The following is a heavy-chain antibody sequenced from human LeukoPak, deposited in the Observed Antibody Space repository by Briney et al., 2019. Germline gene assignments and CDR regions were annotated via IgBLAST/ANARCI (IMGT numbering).Heavy chain of an antibody. V-gene: IGHV4-39*07. D-gene: IGHD2-15*01. J-gene: IGHJ5*02. CDR3: ARGCVPIVVVAATHSSWFDP. CDR1: GGSISSSSYY. Sequence: SETLSLTCTVSGGSISSSSYYWGWIRQPPGKGPEWIGSIYYSGSTYYNPSLKSRVTISVDTSKNQFSLKLSSVTAADTAVYYCARGCVPIVVVAATHSSWFDPWGQGTLVTVSS. CDR2: IYYSGST.